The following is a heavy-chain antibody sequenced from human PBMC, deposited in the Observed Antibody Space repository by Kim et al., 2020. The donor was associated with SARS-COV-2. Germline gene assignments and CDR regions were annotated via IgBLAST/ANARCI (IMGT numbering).Heavy chain of an antibody. CDR2: IYYSGST. J-gene: IGHJ4*02. V-gene: IGHV4-59*01. Sequence: SETLSLTCTVSGGSISSYYWSWIRQPPGKGLEWIGYIYYSGSTNYNPSLKSRVTISVDTSKNQFSLKLSSVTSADTAVYYCARGSGLFDYWGQGTLVTVSS. CDR3: ARGSGLFDY. D-gene: IGHD5-12*01. CDR1: GGSISSYY.